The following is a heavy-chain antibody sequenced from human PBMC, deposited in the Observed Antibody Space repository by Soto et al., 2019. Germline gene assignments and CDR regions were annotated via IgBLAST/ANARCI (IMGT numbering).Heavy chain of an antibody. CDR1: GGTFSSYA. D-gene: IGHD3-3*01. J-gene: IGHJ6*02. CDR3: ASGDYDFWSGPGGGMDV. CDR2: IIPIFGTA. Sequence: QVQLVQSGAEVKKPGSSVKVSCKASGGTFSSYAISWVRQAPGQGLEWMGGIIPIFGTANYAQKFQGRVTITADESTSTAYMELSSLRSEDTAVYSCASGDYDFWSGPGGGMDVWGQGTTVTLSS. V-gene: IGHV1-69*12.